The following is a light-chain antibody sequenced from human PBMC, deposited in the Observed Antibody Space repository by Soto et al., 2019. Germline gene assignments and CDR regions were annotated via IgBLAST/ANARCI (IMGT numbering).Light chain of an antibody. V-gene: IGKV1-6*01. Sequence: AIQITQSPSSLSASVVDIVTITCRASEFIRDDLGWYQQKPGKAPKLLIYAASSLQSGVPSRFSVSGYGTDFTLTISGLKTEDFATYDCLQDYNYTITFCQGTRLEIK. CDR2: AAS. CDR1: EFIRDD. J-gene: IGKJ5*01. CDR3: LQDYNYTIT.